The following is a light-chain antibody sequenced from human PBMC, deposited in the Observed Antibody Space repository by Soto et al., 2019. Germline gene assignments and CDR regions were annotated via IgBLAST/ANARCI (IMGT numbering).Light chain of an antibody. CDR2: GAS. J-gene: IGKJ1*01. CDR1: QSVSSN. V-gene: IGKV3-15*01. Sequence: EIVMTQSPATLSVSPGERAALSGRASQSVSSNLAWYQQKPGQAPRLLIYGASTRATGIPARFSGSGSGTEFTLTISSLQSEDFAIYYCQQYNKWPQTFGQGTKVDIK. CDR3: QQYNKWPQT.